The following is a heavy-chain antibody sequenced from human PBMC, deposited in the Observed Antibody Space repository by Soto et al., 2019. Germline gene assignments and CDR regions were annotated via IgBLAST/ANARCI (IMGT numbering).Heavy chain of an antibody. Sequence: QVQLVQSGAEVKNPGSSVKVYCKASGGTFSSYTISWVRQAPGQGLEWMGRIIPILGIANYAQKFQGRVTIKASKSKSTAYMEVRSLRDDDPGVYYCAREEWGGYYFDYWGQGTLGNVSS. J-gene: IGHJ4*02. V-gene: IGHV1-69*08. CDR1: GGTFSSYT. D-gene: IGHD2-8*01. CDR2: IIPILGIA. CDR3: AREEWGGYYFDY.